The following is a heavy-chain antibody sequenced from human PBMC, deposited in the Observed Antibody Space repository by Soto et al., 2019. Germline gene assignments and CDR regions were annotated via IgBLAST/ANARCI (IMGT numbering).Heavy chain of an antibody. V-gene: IGHV1-18*04. CDR2: ISAYNVNT. CDR3: ARWAYSGHDAFDI. J-gene: IGHJ3*02. D-gene: IGHD2-21*01. CDR1: GYTFTSYG. Sequence: ASVKVSCKASGYTFTSYGISWVRKAPGQGLEWMGWISAYNVNTNYAQKLQGRVTTSTETSTSTSDMELRSLISDDTAVYYCARWAYSGHDAFDIWGQGTVVTVPS.